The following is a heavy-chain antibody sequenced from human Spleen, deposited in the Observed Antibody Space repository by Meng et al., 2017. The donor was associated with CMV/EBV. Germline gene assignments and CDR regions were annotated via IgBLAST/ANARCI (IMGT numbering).Heavy chain of an antibody. D-gene: IGHD3/OR15-3a*01. CDR2: ISGVGSSHI. CDR3: ARDFSTTAYYYGIDV. J-gene: IGHJ6*02. V-gene: IGHV3-21*01. CDR1: GFIFSSYG. Sequence: GESLKISCTASGFIFSSYGMNWDRQAPGKGLEWVSSISGVGSSHIYYADSVKGRFTVSRDNAKNSLYLEMNNLRAEDSAIYYCARDFSTTAYYYGIDVWGQGTTVTVSS.